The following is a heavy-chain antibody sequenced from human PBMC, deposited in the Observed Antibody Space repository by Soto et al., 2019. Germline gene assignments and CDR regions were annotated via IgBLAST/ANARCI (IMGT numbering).Heavy chain of an antibody. V-gene: IGHV4-39*01. Sequence: SETLSLTCTVSGGSISSSSYYWGWIRQPPGKGLEWFGSIYYSGSTYYNPSLKSRVTISGDTSKNQFSLKLSSVTAADTAVYYRARRSTDILPGYESYYFDYWGQGTLVTVS. CDR2: IYYSGST. CDR3: ARRSTDILPGYESYYFDY. CDR1: GGSISSSSYY. D-gene: IGHD3-9*01. J-gene: IGHJ4*02.